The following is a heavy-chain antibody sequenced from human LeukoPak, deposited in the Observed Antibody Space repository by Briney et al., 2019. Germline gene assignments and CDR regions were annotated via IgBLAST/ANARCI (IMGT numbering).Heavy chain of an antibody. J-gene: IGHJ4*02. CDR1: GGSISSGDYY. CDR3: ARDGDSSPFDY. CDR2: IYYSGST. Sequence: SETLSLTCTVSGGSISSGDYYWSWIRQPPGKGLEWIGYIYYSGSTYYNPSLKSRVTISVDTSKNQFSLKLSSVTAADTAVYYRARDGDSSPFDYWGQGTLVTVSS. D-gene: IGHD3-22*01. V-gene: IGHV4-30-4*01.